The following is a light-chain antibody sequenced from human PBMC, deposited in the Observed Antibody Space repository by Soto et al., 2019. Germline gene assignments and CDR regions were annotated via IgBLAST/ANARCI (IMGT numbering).Light chain of an antibody. CDR3: SSYTSSITLV. CDR2: EVS. Sequence: QTVVTQPASVSGSPGQSITISCTGTSSDVGGYNYVSWYQQHPGKAPKLMIYEVSNRPSGVSNRFSGSKSDNTASLTISGLQAEDEADYYCSSYTSSITLVFGGGTKLTVL. CDR1: SSDVGGYNY. J-gene: IGLJ2*01. V-gene: IGLV2-14*01.